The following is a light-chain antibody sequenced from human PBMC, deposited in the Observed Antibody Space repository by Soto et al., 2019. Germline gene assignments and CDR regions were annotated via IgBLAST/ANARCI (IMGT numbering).Light chain of an antibody. V-gene: IGKV1D-8*01. CDR2: AAS. Sequence: IWRTQSPSLLSASTGDRVTISCRMSQGISSYLAWYQQKPGKAPELLIYAASTLQSGVPSRFSGSGCRRAFGVTISCLHSEDFDSYYRQQYYSGPGTFGTGTKVD. J-gene: IGKJ3*01. CDR1: QGISSY. CDR3: QQYYSGPGT.